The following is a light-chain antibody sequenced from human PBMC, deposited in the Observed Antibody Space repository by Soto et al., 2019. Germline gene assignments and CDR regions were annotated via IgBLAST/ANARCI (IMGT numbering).Light chain of an antibody. CDR1: QDILSW. V-gene: IGKV1-12*01. J-gene: IGKJ3*01. CDR2: ASS. CDR3: QQANTFPIT. Sequence: DIQMTQSPSSVSASVGDTVTITCRASQDILSWLAWYQQKPGAATRLLIYASSNLQSGVPSRFSGSRSGTDFTLTISSLQPEDFATYYCQQANTFPITFGPGTRLDIK.